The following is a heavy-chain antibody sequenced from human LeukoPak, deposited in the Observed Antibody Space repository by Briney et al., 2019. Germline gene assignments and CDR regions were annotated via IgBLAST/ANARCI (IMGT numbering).Heavy chain of an antibody. CDR2: ISGSDGST. CDR3: AKNRFLEWHRGAFDI. Sequence: GGSLRLSCAASGFTLSNYAMSWVRQAPGKGLEWVSDISGSDGSTYYADSVKGRFTISRDNSKNTLYLQMNSLSAEDTAVYYCAKNRFLEWHRGAFDIWGHGTTVTVSS. V-gene: IGHV3-23*01. CDR1: GFTLSNYA. J-gene: IGHJ3*02. D-gene: IGHD3-3*01.